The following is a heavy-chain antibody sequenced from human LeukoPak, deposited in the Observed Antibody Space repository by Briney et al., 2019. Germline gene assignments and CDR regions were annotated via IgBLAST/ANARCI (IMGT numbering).Heavy chain of an antibody. J-gene: IGHJ4*02. D-gene: IGHD6-13*01. V-gene: IGHV3-23*01. CDR1: GFTFSSYA. Sequence: GGSLRLSCAASGFTFSSYAMSWVRQAPGKGLEWVSTISGSGGNTYYADSVKGRFTISRDNAKNSLYLQMNSLRAEDTALYYCAKSWSSSWYPCFDYWGQGTLVTVSS. CDR3: AKSWSSSWYPCFDY. CDR2: ISGSGGNT.